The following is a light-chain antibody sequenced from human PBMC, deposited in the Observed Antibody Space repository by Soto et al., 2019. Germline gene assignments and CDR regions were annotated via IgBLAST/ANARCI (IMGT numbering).Light chain of an antibody. V-gene: IGKV1-39*01. CDR2: TAS. J-gene: IGKJ4*01. CDR3: QQSFSTPLP. Sequence: DIQMTQSPSSLSASVGDRVTITCRASQSIRNYVNWYQQKAGKAPKLVIYTASSLQSWVPSRFSGSGSGTNFTLTISSLHPEDFATYYCQQSFSTPLPFGGGTKVEIK. CDR1: QSIRNY.